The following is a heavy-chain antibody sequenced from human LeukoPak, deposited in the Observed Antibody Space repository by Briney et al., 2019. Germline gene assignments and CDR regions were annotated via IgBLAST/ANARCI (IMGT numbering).Heavy chain of an antibody. V-gene: IGHV1-18*01. CDR3: ARDGTVNYYDSSGYYLADY. D-gene: IGHD3-22*01. CDR2: ISAYSGDT. Sequence: ASVKVSCKASGYTFTSYGISWVRQAPGQGLEWMGWISAYSGDTNYAQKFQGRATMTTDTSTSTAYMELRSLSSDDTAVYYCARDGTVNYYDSSGYYLADYWGQGTLVTVSS. CDR1: GYTFTSYG. J-gene: IGHJ4*02.